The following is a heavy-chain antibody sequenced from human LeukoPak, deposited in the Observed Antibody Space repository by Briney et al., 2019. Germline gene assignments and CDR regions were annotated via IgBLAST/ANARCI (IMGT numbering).Heavy chain of an antibody. CDR3: AIGGYCAGTNCYIAY. CDR2: ISNSGSTT. D-gene: IGHD2-2*02. J-gene: IGHJ4*02. Sequence: GGSLRLSCAASGFNFSTYAMNWVRQVPGKGLEWVSLISNSGSTTYHADSVKGRFTISRDNSKNTLYLQMNSLSAEDSAVYYCAIGGYCAGTNCYIAYWGQGTLVTVSS. CDR1: GFNFSTYA. V-gene: IGHV3-23*01.